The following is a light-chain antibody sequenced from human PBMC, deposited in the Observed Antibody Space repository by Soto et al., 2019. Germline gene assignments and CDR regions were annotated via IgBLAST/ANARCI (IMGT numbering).Light chain of an antibody. CDR3: QQFCIRRGP. CDR1: QSISSY. V-gene: IGKV1-39*01. J-gene: IGKJ1*01. CDR2: AAS. Sequence: DITLTQSPAALSASVGDRVTITCRASQSISSYLNWYQQKPGKAPKLLIYAASSWQSGVPARFSGSGSGTDFTLTISRLEPEDVAVYYCQQFCIRRGPFGEGTKADVK.